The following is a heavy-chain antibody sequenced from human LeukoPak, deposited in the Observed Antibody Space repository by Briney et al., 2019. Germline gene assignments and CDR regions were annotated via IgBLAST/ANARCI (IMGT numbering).Heavy chain of an antibody. CDR1: GFTFSSYS. CDR3: ARSRMVRGVELDS. CDR2: ISSSSSYI. D-gene: IGHD3-10*01. Sequence: GGSLRLSCAASGFTFSSYSMTWVRQAPGKGLEWGSSISSSSSYIYYADSVKGRFTISRDNAKNSLYLQMNSLRAGDTAVYYCARSRMVRGVELDSWGQGTLVTVSS. V-gene: IGHV3-21*01. J-gene: IGHJ4*02.